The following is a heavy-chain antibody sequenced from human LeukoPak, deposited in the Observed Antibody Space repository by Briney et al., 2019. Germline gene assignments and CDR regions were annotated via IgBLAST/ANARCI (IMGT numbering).Heavy chain of an antibody. J-gene: IGHJ4*02. CDR3: ARDSQWLVKGYFDY. CDR1: GFTFSSYG. CDR2: IWYDGSNK. Sequence: GGSLRLSCAASGFTFSSYGMHWVRQAPGNGLEWVAVIWYDGSNKYYADSVKGRFTISRDNSKNTLYLQMNSLRAEDTAVYYCARDSQWLVKGYFDYWGQGTLVTVSS. V-gene: IGHV3-33*01. D-gene: IGHD6-19*01.